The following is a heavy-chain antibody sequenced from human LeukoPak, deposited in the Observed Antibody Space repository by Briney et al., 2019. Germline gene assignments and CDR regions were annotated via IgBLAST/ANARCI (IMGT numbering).Heavy chain of an antibody. CDR1: GYTFTSYG. CDR2: LSAYNGNK. CDR3: ARGPTYYDFWSGYYQYNWFDP. V-gene: IGHV1-18*01. Sequence: GASVKVSCKASGYTFTSYGISWVRQAPGQGLARMGWLSAYNGNKNYAQKLQGRVTMTTDTSTSTAYKELRSLRSDDTAVYYCARGPTYYDFWSGYYQYNWFDPWGQGTLATVSS. J-gene: IGHJ5*02. D-gene: IGHD3-3*01.